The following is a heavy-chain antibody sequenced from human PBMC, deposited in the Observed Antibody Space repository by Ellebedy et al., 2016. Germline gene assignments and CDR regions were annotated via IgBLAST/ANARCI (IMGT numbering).Heavy chain of an antibody. CDR2: INPSGGST. D-gene: IGHD3-22*01. CDR1: GYTFTSYY. CDR3: ARPTNYDSSGYRVIGFDY. J-gene: IGHJ4*02. Sequence: ASVKVSCKASGYTFTSYYMHWVRQAPGQGLEWMGIINPSGGSTSYAQKFQGRVTMTRDTSTSTVYMELSSLRSEDTAVYYCARPTNYDSSGYRVIGFDYWGQGTLVTVSS. V-gene: IGHV1-46*01.